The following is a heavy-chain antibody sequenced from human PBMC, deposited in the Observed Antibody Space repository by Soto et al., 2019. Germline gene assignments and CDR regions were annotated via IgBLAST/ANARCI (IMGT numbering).Heavy chain of an antibody. CDR1: GFIFSSFG. CDR3: VRDLLXXXXHFDY. J-gene: IGHJ4*02. Sequence: PGGSLRLSCAASGFIFSSFGMHWVRQAPGKGLEWVAHIWYDGSNTYYADSVKGRFTISRDNSRNTVYLQMNSLRAEDTAVYHCVRDLLXXXXHFDYWGQGTPVTVSS. CDR2: IWYDGSNT. V-gene: IGHV3-33*01.